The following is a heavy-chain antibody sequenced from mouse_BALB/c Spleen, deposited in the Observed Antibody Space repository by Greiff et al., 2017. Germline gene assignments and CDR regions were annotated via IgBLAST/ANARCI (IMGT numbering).Heavy chain of an antibody. CDR3: ARHDYGSSGWYFDV. J-gene: IGHJ1*01. Sequence: EVQGVESGGGLVQPGGSLRLSCATSGFTFTDYYMSWVRQPPGKALEWLGFIRNKANGYTTEYSASVKGRFTISRDNSQSILYLQMNTLRAEDSATYYCARHDYGSSGWYFDVWGAGTTVTVSS. D-gene: IGHD1-1*01. CDR2: IRNKANGYTT. V-gene: IGHV7-3*02. CDR1: GFTFTDYY.